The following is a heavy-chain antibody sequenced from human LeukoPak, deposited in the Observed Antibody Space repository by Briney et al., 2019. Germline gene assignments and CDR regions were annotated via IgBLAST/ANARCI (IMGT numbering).Heavy chain of an antibody. CDR1: GFTFSNYW. Sequence: PGGSLRLSCSASGFTFSNYWMSWVRQAPGEGLGWVANIKQDESEKYYVDSVKGRFTISRDNAKSSLYLQMNSLRAEDTAVYYCARALDSSSSRYQAFEEWGQGTLVTVSS. V-gene: IGHV3-7*01. J-gene: IGHJ4*02. CDR2: IKQDESEK. D-gene: IGHD2-2*01. CDR3: ARALDSSSSRYQAFEE.